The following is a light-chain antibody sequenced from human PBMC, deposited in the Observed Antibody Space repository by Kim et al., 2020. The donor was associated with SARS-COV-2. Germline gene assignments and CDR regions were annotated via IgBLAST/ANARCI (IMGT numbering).Light chain of an antibody. V-gene: IGLV6-57*01. Sequence: GKTITLSCSRSGGSIATNFVQWYQQRPGSPPTTVIYEDNRRPSGVSNRFSGFIDHSSNSASLTISGLRTEDEADYYCHSYDSNIQVFGGGTRLTVL. J-gene: IGLJ3*02. CDR2: EDN. CDR3: HSYDSNIQV. CDR1: GGSIATNF.